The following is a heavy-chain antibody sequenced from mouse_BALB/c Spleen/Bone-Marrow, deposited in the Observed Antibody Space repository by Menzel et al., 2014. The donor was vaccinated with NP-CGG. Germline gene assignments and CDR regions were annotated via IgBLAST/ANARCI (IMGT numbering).Heavy chain of an antibody. CDR2: FNPYNDGT. Sequence: VQLKESGPELVQPGASVKMSCKASGYTFTSYVMHWVKQKPGQGLEWIGYFNPYNDGTKYNEKFKGKATLTSDKSSSTAYMELISLTAEDSAVYYCTRGATPDYWGQGTTLTVSS. D-gene: IGHD3-1*01. CDR1: GYTFTSYV. V-gene: IGHV1-14*01. CDR3: TRGATPDY. J-gene: IGHJ2*01.